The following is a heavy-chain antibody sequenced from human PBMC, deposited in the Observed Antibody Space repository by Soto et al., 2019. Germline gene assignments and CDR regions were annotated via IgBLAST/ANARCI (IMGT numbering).Heavy chain of an antibody. CDR3: AKDRLGGGLDY. CDR2: VTSRGDTT. J-gene: IGHJ4*02. V-gene: IGHV3-23*01. Sequence: EVQLLQSGGGLVQPGWSLRLSCAASGFIFSNYAMNWVRQAPGKGLEWVSIVTSRGDTTYYADSVKGRFTISRDNSKNTLYLQVNSLTAEDTAVYYCAKDRLGGGLDYWGQGTLVSVSS. CDR1: GFIFSNYA. D-gene: IGHD3-16*01.